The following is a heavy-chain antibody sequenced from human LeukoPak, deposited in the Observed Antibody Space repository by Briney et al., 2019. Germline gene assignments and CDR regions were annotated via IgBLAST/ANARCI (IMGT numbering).Heavy chain of an antibody. D-gene: IGHD3-9*01. CDR3: DMRIDWTPYYFDY. V-gene: IGHV3-23*01. J-gene: IGHJ4*02. Sequence: GGSLRLSCAASGFTFSSYAMSWVRQAPGKGLEWVSAISGSGGSTYYADSVKGRFTISRDNSKNTLYLQMNSLRAEDTAVYAKDMRIDWTPYYFDYWGQGTLVTVSS. CDR1: GFTFSSYA. CDR2: ISGSGGST.